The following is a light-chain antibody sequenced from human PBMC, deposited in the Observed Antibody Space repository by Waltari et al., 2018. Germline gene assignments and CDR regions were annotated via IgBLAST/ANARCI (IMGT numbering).Light chain of an antibody. V-gene: IGLV2-14*03. CDR1: SSDVGTYDY. Sequence: QSALTQPASVSGSPGQSITISCTGTSSDVGTYDYVSWYQQHPGKAPKLMIYDVTKTPSGIANRFSGSKSGNTASLTISGLQAEDEADYYCSSYTTSSTVYVFGTGTKVTVL. CDR2: DVT. J-gene: IGLJ1*01. CDR3: SSYTTSSTVYV.